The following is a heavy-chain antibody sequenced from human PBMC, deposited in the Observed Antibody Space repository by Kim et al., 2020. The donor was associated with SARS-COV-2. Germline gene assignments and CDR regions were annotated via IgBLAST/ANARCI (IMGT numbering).Heavy chain of an antibody. D-gene: IGHD4-17*01. Sequence: SETLSLTCTVSGGSISSSNYYWGWIRQPPGKGLEWIGTIYYSGSTYYNPSLKSRVTISVDTSKNQFSLKLSSVTAADTAVYYCARDSRYYYGMDFWGQGTTVTVSS. J-gene: IGHJ6*02. V-gene: IGHV4-39*07. CDR3: ARDSRYYYGMDF. CDR1: GGSISSSNYY. CDR2: IYYSGST.